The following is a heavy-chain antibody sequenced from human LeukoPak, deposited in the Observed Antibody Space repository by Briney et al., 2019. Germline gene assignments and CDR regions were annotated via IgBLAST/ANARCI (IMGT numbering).Heavy chain of an antibody. CDR3: ASTNWGLSGDAFDI. D-gene: IGHD7-27*01. J-gene: IGHJ3*02. CDR2: ISSSSSYI. V-gene: IGHV3-21*01. Sequence: GGSLRLSCAASGFTFSSYSMNWVRQAPGKGLEWVSSISSSSSYIYYADSVKGRFTISRDNAKNSLYLQMNSLRAEDTAVYYCASTNWGLSGDAFDIWGQGTMVTVSS. CDR1: GFTFSSYS.